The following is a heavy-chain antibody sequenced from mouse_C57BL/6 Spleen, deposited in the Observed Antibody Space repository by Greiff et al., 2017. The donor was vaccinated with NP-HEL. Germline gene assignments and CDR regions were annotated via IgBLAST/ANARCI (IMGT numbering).Heavy chain of an antibody. V-gene: IGHV1-50*01. CDR1: GYTFTSYW. Sequence: VQLQQPGAELVKPGASVKLSCKASGYTFTSYWMQWVKQRPGQGLEWIGEIDPSDSYTNYNQKFKGKATLTVDTSSSTANMQRSSLTSEDSADDYGGRGEDYDDEIAYGGQGTLVTVSA. D-gene: IGHD2-4*01. CDR3: GRGEDYDDEIAY. CDR2: IDPSDSYT. J-gene: IGHJ3*01.